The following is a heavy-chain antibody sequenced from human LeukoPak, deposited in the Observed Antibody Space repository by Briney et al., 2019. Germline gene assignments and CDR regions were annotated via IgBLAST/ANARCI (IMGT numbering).Heavy chain of an antibody. Sequence: SGGSLRLPCAASGFTFSSYGMHWVRQAPGKGLEWVAFIRYDGSNKYYADSVKGRFTISRDNSKNTLYLQMNSLRAEDTAVYYCAKDKDWNDVFPDYWGQGTLVTVSS. CDR1: GFTFSSYG. CDR2: IRYDGSNK. D-gene: IGHD1-1*01. CDR3: AKDKDWNDVFPDY. J-gene: IGHJ4*02. V-gene: IGHV3-30*02.